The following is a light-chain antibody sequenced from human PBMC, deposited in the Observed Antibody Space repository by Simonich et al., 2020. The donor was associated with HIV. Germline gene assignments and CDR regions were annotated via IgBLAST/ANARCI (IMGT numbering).Light chain of an antibody. V-gene: IGKV3-11*01. CDR3: QQRSNWYT. CDR1: QSVSSY. J-gene: IGKJ2*01. Sequence: EIVLTQSPATLSLSPGERATLSCRASQSVSSYLAWYHLKPGQAPRLLIYDASNRATGIPARFSGSGSGTDFTLTISSLEPEDFAVYYCQQRSNWYTFGQGTKLEIK. CDR2: DAS.